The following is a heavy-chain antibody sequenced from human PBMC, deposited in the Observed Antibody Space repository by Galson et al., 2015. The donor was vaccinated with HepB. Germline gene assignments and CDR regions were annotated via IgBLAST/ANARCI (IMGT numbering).Heavy chain of an antibody. J-gene: IGHJ4*02. Sequence: SLRLSCAASGFSFSSYGMHWVRQAPGKGLEWVAVIRYDGSKKYYADSVKGRFTISRDTSKNTLHLQMNSLRAEDTAVYYCARGRSSGYWALDYWGQGTLVTVSS. D-gene: IGHD3-22*01. CDR2: IRYDGSKK. CDR3: ARGRSSGYWALDY. CDR1: GFSFSSYG. V-gene: IGHV3-33*01.